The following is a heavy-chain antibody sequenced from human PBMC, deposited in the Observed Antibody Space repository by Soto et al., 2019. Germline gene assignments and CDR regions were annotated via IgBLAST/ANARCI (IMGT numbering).Heavy chain of an antibody. CDR3: ARRAFYYGMDV. V-gene: IGHV4-34*01. J-gene: IGHJ6*02. Sequence: SETLSLTCAVYGGSFSGYYWSWIRQPPGKGLEWIGEINHSGSTNYNPSLKSRVTISVDTSENQFSLKLSSVTAADTAVYYCARRAFYYGMDVWGQGTTVTVSS. CDR1: GGSFSGYY. CDR2: INHSGST.